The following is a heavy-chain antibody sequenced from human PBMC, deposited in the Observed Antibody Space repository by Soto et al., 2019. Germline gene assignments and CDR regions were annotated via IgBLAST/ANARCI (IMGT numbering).Heavy chain of an antibody. V-gene: IGHV3-30*03. D-gene: IGHD1-26*01. Sequence: PGGFLRLSCAASGFTFSDYLIHWARQAAGKGLEWVASMTYDGATEYYADSVQGRFTMSRDNSKRALSLRMGSLRHDDTAVYYCARVRRSISFYDALDVWGQGTTVTVSS. CDR1: GFTFSDYL. CDR2: MTYDGATE. CDR3: ARVRRSISFYDALDV. J-gene: IGHJ3*01.